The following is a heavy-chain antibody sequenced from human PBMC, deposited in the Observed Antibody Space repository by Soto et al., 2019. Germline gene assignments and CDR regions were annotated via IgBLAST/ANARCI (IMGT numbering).Heavy chain of an antibody. V-gene: IGHV1-46*01. D-gene: IGHD3-22*01. CDR3: ARDRGPSSGYYPYWFDP. J-gene: IGHJ5*02. CDR1: GYTFTSYY. Sequence: ASVKVSCKASGYTFTSYYIHWVRQAPGQGLEWMGGIIPSGGSTSYAQKFQGRVTMTADKSTSTDVMEVSSLRSEDTAVYYCARDRGPSSGYYPYWFDPWGQGSLVTVSS. CDR2: IIPSGGST.